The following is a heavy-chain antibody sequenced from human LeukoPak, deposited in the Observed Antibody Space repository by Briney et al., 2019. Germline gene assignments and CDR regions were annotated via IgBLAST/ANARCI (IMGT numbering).Heavy chain of an antibody. CDR1: GFTFSSYW. D-gene: IGHD1-26*01. J-gene: IGHJ2*01. CDR2: MNQDGSEK. Sequence: GGSLRLSCAASGFTFSSYWMSWVRQAPGKGLEWVANMNQDGSEKYYVDSVKGRFTISRDNAKNSLYLQMNSLRDEDTAVYYCARRDTPRARYSGSLWYFDLWGRGTLVTVSS. V-gene: IGHV3-7*02. CDR3: ARRDTPRARYSGSLWYFDL.